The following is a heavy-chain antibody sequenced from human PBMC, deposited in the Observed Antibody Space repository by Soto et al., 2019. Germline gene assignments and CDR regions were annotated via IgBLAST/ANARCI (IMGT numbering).Heavy chain of an antibody. J-gene: IGHJ6*02. CDR3: ATKARGIAAPGTPPSGYYYGMDV. V-gene: IGHV1-69*13. Sequence: GASVKVSCKASGGTFSSYAISWVRQAPGQGLEWMGGFIPIFGTANYAQKFQGRVTITADESTSTAYMELSSLRSEDTAVYYCATKARGIAAPGTPPSGYYYGMDVWGQGTTVTVSS. CDR2: FIPIFGTA. CDR1: GGTFSSYA. D-gene: IGHD6-13*01.